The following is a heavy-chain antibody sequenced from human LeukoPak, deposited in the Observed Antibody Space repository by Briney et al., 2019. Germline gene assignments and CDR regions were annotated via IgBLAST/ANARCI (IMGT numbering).Heavy chain of an antibody. CDR2: INHSGST. J-gene: IGHJ5*01. Sequence: SETLSLTCAVYGGSFSGYYWSWIRQPPGKGLEWIGEINHSGSTNYNPSLKSRVTISVDTSKNHFSLKVASLTAADTAVYYCARRPIVGTKGYWFHSWGQGILVTVSS. D-gene: IGHD1-26*01. CDR3: ARRPIVGTKGYWFHS. V-gene: IGHV4-34*01. CDR1: GGSFSGYY.